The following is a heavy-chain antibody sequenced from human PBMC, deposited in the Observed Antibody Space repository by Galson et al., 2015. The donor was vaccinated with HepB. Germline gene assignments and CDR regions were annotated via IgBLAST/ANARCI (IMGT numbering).Heavy chain of an antibody. Sequence: SLRLSCAASGFSFNTYGMTWVRQAPGKGLEWVSGIRGTGASTYYAESVKGRFTTSRDNSKNTLYLQMNGLTDADTAVYYCAKGQWSWGGMDVWGQGTTVTVSS. D-gene: IGHD1-26*01. V-gene: IGHV3-23*01. CDR1: GFSFNTYG. CDR3: AKGQWSWGGMDV. CDR2: IRGTGAST. J-gene: IGHJ6*02.